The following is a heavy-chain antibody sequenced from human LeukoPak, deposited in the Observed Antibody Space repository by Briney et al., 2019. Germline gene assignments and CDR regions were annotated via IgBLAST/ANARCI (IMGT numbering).Heavy chain of an antibody. V-gene: IGHV4-39*07. CDR2: IYYSGNT. CDR1: GGSISSSRYF. CDR3: ARDGEYSSSSGGFDY. Sequence: SETLSLTCTVSGGSISSSRYFWGWIRQPPGKGLEWIGTIYYSGNTYYNPSLKSRVTISVDTSKNQFSLKLSSVTAADTAVYYCARDGEYSSSSGGFDYWGQGTLDTVSS. D-gene: IGHD6-6*01. J-gene: IGHJ4*02.